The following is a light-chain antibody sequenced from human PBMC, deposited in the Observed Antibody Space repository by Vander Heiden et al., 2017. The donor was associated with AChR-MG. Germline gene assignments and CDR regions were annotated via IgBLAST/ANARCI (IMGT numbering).Light chain of an antibody. CDR1: QSISSY. J-gene: IGKJ3*01. CDR2: AAS. CDR3: HQSYSTPFT. Sequence: DIQMTQSPSSLSASVGDRVTITCRASQSISSYLNWYQQKPGKAPKLLIYAASSFQSGVPSRFSGSGSGTAFTLTISRLQPADFATYYCHQSYSTPFTFGPGTKVDIK. V-gene: IGKV1-39*01.